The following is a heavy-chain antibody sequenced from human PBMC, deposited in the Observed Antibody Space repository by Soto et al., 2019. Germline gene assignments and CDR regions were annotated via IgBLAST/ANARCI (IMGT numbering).Heavy chain of an antibody. Sequence: EVQLVESGGGLVKPGASLRLSCAASGFTFSKAWMSWVRQAPGKGLESVGRIKSKTNGGATDYAAPVKGRFTISRDDSENTLYLQMNSLKTEDTGVYYCTTDCNSTNCRGFGIDYWGQGTLVTVSS. CDR1: GFTFSKAW. CDR2: IKSKTNGGAT. V-gene: IGHV3-15*01. J-gene: IGHJ4*02. D-gene: IGHD2-2*01. CDR3: TTDCNSTNCRGFGIDY.